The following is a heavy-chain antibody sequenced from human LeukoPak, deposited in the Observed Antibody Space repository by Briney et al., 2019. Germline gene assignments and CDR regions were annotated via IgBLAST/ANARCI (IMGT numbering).Heavy chain of an antibody. J-gene: IGHJ4*02. D-gene: IGHD1-26*01. CDR3: TRSPSLGGSYWGFDY. CDR1: GFTFSTYW. Sequence: GGSLRLSCAASGFTFSTYWMHWVRQAPGKELVWVSRLSPDGSSSIYADSVKGRFTVSRDNAKITLYPQMNSLRADDTAVYYCTRSPSLGGSYWGFDYWGQGTLLTVSS. CDR2: LSPDGSSS. V-gene: IGHV3-74*01.